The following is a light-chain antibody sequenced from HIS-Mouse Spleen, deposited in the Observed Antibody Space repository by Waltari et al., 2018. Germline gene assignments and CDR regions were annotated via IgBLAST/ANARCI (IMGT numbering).Light chain of an antibody. CDR3: AAWDDSLSGPV. V-gene: IGLV1-47*01. Sequence: QSVLTQPPSASGTPGQTVTISCSGSSSNIGSNSVYWYQQLPGTAPKLLIYRNNQRPSGVPDRFSGSKSGTSASLAISGLRSEDEADYYCAAWDDSLSGPVFGGGTKLTVL. CDR2: RNN. J-gene: IGLJ3*02. CDR1: SSNIGSNS.